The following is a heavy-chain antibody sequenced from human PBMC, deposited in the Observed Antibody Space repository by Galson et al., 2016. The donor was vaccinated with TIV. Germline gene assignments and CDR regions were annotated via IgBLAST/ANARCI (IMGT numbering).Heavy chain of an antibody. V-gene: IGHV3-15*01. CDR2: IKTKIDGGTA. J-gene: IGHJ4*02. CDR1: GFIFDNAW. CDR3: TTHYGDYWEYYFDH. Sequence: SLRLSCAASGFIFDNAWMSWVRQAPGKGLEWVGHIKTKIDGGTADYATPVKGRFTISRDDSKNTLYLQLNSLKTEDTAIYYCTTHYGDYWEYYFDHWGQGTLVTASS. D-gene: IGHD4-17*01.